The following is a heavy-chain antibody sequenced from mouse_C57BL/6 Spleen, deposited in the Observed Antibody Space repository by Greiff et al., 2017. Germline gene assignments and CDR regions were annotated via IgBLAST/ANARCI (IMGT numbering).Heavy chain of an antibody. V-gene: IGHV1-4*01. CDR2: INPSSGYT. CDR1: GYTFTSYT. CDR3: ARGFYYGSSYDGYFDY. J-gene: IGHJ2*01. Sequence: QVQLQQSGAELARPGASVKMSCKASGYTFTSYTMHWVKQRPGQGLEWIGYINPSSGYTKYNQKFKDKATWTADKSSSTAYKQLSSLTSEDSAVYYCARGFYYGSSYDGYFDYWGQGTTLTVSS. D-gene: IGHD1-1*01.